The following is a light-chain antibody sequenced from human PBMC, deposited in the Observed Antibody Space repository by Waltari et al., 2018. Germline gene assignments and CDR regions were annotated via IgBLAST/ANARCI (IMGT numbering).Light chain of an antibody. Sequence: SYELTPPPSVSVSPGQTASIPCSGDTLGDKYACWSQQKPGQSPVLVIYQDSKRPSGIPERFSGSNSGNTATLTISGTQAMDEADYYCQAWDSSTVVFGGGTKLTVL. CDR3: QAWDSSTVV. CDR2: QDS. V-gene: IGLV3-1*01. CDR1: TLGDKY. J-gene: IGLJ2*01.